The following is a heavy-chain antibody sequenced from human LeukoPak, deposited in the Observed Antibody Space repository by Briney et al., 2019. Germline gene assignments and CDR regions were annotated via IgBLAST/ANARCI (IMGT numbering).Heavy chain of an antibody. Sequence: PGGSLRLSCAASGFTFSSYEMNWVRQAPGKGLEWVSYISSSGSTIYYADSVKGRFTISRDNSKNTLYLQMNSLTSEDTAVYYCAKVKTDILIPDSWGQGTLVTVSS. CDR2: ISSSGSTI. D-gene: IGHD2-21*02. CDR3: AKVKTDILIPDS. J-gene: IGHJ4*02. CDR1: GFTFSSYE. V-gene: IGHV3-48*03.